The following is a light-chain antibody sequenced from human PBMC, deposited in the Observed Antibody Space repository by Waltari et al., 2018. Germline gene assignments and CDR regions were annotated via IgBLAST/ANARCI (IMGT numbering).Light chain of an antibody. V-gene: IGKV3-15*01. Sequence: EIVMTQSPATLSVSPGDRVSLSCRASQNVNNNLAWYQQRPGQAPRLLIYGASTRATGVPSRFSGSGSGTEFALSISSLQSEDFAVYYCQQYHKWPPFTFGQGTKL. CDR3: QQYHKWPPFT. CDR2: GAS. J-gene: IGKJ2*01. CDR1: QNVNNN.